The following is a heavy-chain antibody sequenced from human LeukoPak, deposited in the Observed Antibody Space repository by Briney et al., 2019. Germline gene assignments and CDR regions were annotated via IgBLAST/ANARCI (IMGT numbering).Heavy chain of an antibody. CDR1: GFTFSSYA. CDR3: AKGLGLYSGSYGY. Sequence: GGSLRLSCAASGFTFSSYAMTWVRQAPGKGLEWVSAISGSGDITYYADSVKGRFTISRDNSKNTLYLQMNSLRAEDTAVYYCAKGLGLYSGSYGYWGQGTLVTASS. D-gene: IGHD1-26*01. J-gene: IGHJ4*02. V-gene: IGHV3-23*01. CDR2: ISGSGDIT.